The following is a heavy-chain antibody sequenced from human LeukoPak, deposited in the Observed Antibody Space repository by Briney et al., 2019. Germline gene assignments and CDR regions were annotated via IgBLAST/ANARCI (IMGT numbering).Heavy chain of an antibody. CDR3: ARDGGSSYEIDY. V-gene: IGHV3-48*01. J-gene: IGHJ4*02. CDR2: ISKNLATV. D-gene: IGHD5-18*01. CDR1: GFTFSSYS. Sequence: GGSLRLSCAASGFTFSSYSFNWVRQAPGKGLEWVSYISKNLATVYYADSVKDRFTISRDSAKNSLYLQMNSLRPEDTAVYYCARDGGSSYEIDYWGQGTVVTVSS.